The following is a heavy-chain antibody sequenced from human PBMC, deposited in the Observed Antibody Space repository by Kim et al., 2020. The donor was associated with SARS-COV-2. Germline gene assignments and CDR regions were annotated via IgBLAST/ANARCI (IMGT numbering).Heavy chain of an antibody. CDR1: GGSFTEYY. Sequence: SETLSLTCAVYGGSFTEYYWSWIRQSPGRGLEWIGDINYYGDINASPSLKSRVTLSVDVSKNQSSLSLKSLAPADTGTYYCARGDCSSGVCYFDYWGPGTLVTVSS. V-gene: IGHV4-34*01. CDR2: INYYGDI. D-gene: IGHD2-21*02. CDR3: ARGDCSSGVCYFDY. J-gene: IGHJ4*02.